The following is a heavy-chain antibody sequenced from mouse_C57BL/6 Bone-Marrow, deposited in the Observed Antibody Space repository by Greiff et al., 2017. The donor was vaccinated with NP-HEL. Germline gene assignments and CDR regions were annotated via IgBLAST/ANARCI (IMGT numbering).Heavy chain of an antibody. CDR3: ARGRRYWYFDV. CDR1: GYTFTGYW. V-gene: IGHV1-9*01. J-gene: IGHJ1*03. Sequence: VQLQQSGAELMKPGASVKLSCKATGYTFTGYWIEWVKQRPGHGLEWIGEILPGGGSTNYNEKFKGKATFTADTSSNTAYMQLSSLTTEDSASYYCARGRRYWYFDVWGTGTTVTVSS. CDR2: ILPGGGST.